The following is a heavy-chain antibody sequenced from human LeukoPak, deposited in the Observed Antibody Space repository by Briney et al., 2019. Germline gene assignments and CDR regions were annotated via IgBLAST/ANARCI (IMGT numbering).Heavy chain of an antibody. D-gene: IGHD3-3*01. CDR2: ISSSGSTI. CDR1: GFTFSDYY. V-gene: IGHV3-11*01. Sequence: GGSLRLSCAASGFTFSDYYMSWIRQAPGKGLEWVSYISSSGSTIYYADSVKGRFTISGDNAKNSLYLQMNSLRAEDTAVYYCARVWSGYYYYYMDVWGKGTTVTVSS. CDR3: ARVWSGYYYYYMDV. J-gene: IGHJ6*03.